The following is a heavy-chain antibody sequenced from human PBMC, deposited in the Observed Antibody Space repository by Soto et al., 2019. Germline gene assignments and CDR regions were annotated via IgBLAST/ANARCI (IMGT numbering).Heavy chain of an antibody. J-gene: IGHJ4*01. CDR3: ARQGSY. Sequence: SETLSLTCNVSGVSIIDTSYYWGWIRQPPGKGLEWIGTIYFNGNTFYNPSLKSRLTISVDTSKNQISLRLTSVTAADTAVYYCARQGSYWGHGTLVTVSS. CDR2: IYFNGNT. CDR1: GVSIIDTSYY. V-gene: IGHV4-39*01.